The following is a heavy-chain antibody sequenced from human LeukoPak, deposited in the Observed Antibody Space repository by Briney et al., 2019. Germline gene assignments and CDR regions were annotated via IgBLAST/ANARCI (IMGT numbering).Heavy chain of an antibody. CDR1: GFTFSNAW. V-gene: IGHV3-15*01. CDR2: IKSKTDDGTT. Sequence: GGSLRLSCAACGFTFSNAWMSWVRQAPGKGVEGGGRIKSKTDDGTTNYAAPVKGRFTISRDDSKNTLYLQMNSLKTEDTAVYYCTTDTVAVTSAFDIWGQGTMVTVSS. D-gene: IGHD4-17*01. J-gene: IGHJ3*02. CDR3: TTDTVAVTSAFDI.